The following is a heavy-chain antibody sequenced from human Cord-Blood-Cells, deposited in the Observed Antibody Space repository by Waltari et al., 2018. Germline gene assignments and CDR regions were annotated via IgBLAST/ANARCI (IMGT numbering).Heavy chain of an antibody. J-gene: IGHJ4*02. CDR3: ARLEDIVVVPAAND. CDR1: GGSISSSSYS. CDR2: IYYSGST. Sequence: QLQLQESGPGLVKPSETLSLPCTVPGGSISSSSYSLGWIRQPPGKGLEWIGSIYYSGSTYYNPSLKSRVTISVDTSKNQFSLKLSSVTAADTAVYYCARLEDIVVVPAANDWGQGTLVTVSS. V-gene: IGHV4-39*01. D-gene: IGHD2-2*01.